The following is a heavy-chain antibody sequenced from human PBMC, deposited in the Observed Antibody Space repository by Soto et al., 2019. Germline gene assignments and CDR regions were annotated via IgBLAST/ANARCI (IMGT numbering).Heavy chain of an antibody. CDR1: GFTFSSYA. J-gene: IGHJ6*02. D-gene: IGHD6-13*01. Sequence: PGGSLRLSCAASGFTFSSYAMHWVRQAPGKGLEWVAVISYDGSNKYYADSVKGRFTISRDNSKNTLYLQMNSLRAEDTAVYYCARDLPARDSSSWTLHYYYGMDVWGQGTTVTVSS. CDR2: ISYDGSNK. V-gene: IGHV3-30-3*01. CDR3: ARDLPARDSSSWTLHYYYGMDV.